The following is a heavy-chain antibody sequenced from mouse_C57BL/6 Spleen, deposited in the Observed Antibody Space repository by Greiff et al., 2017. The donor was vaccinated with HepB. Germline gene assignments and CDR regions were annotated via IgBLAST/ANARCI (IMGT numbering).Heavy chain of an antibody. Sequence: QVHVKQSGAELVRPGSSVKLSCKASGYTFTSYWMHWVKQRPIQGLEWIGNIDPSDSETHYNQKFKDKATLTVDKSSSTAYMQLSSLTSEDSAVYYCAPLTGTNFEVWGTGTTVTVSS. D-gene: IGHD4-1*01. V-gene: IGHV1-52*01. CDR3: APLTGTNFEV. CDR1: GYTFTSYW. CDR2: IDPSDSET. J-gene: IGHJ1*03.